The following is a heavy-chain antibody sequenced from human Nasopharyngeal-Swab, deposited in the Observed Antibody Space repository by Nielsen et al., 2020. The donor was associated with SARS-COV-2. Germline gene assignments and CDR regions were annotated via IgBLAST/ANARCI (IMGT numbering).Heavy chain of an antibody. V-gene: IGHV4-59*01. CDR3: AGVVVPSGSFDY. D-gene: IGHD2-21*01. Sequence: SGTLSLTCTVSGGSISSYYWSGIRQPPGKGLEWIGYIYYSGSTNYNPSLKSRVTISVDTSKSQFSLKLSSVTAADTAVYYCAGVVVPSGSFDYWGQGTLVTVSS. J-gene: IGHJ4*02. CDR1: GGSISSYY. CDR2: IYYSGST.